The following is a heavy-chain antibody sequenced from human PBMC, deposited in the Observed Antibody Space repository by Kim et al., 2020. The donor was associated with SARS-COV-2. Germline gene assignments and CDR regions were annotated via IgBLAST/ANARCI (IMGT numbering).Heavy chain of an antibody. V-gene: IGHV3-23*01. CDR3: ANVVG. J-gene: IGHJ4*02. Sequence: GGSLRLSCAGSGFTFSNYAMNWVRQAPGKGLEWVSAISGIVGTTYYADSVKGRFTVSRDNSKNTLYLQMNSLSAEDTAVYYCANVVGWGQGTLVTVPS. D-gene: IGHD2-15*01. CDR2: ISGIVGTT. CDR1: GFTFSNYA.